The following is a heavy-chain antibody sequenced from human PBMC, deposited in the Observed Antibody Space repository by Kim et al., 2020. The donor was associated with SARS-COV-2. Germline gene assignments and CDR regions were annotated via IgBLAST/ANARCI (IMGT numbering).Heavy chain of an antibody. Sequence: GGSLRLSCAASGFTFSNYWLTWVRQAPGKGLEWVANIKPDGSGEHYVDSVRGRFTISRDNAKNSLYLQMNSLRAEDTAIYYCAREGGRAYSVAAHWGQGTLVTVSS. V-gene: IGHV3-7*03. CDR2: IKPDGSGE. D-gene: IGHD6-19*01. CDR1: GFTFSNYW. J-gene: IGHJ4*02. CDR3: AREGGRAYSVAAH.